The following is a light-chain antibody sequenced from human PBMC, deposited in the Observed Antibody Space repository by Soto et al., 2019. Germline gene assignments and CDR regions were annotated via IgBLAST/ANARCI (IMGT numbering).Light chain of an antibody. CDR3: EYYGTSIT. J-gene: IGKJ4*01. CDR1: QSVSSSY. V-gene: IGKV3-20*01. Sequence: EIVMTQSPATLSVSPGEGATLSCRASQSVSSSYLAWYQQKPGQAPRLLIHGTSNRATGIPDRFSGSGSGTDFTLTFSRLEPEDFAVYYCEYYGTSITFGGGTKVDIK. CDR2: GTS.